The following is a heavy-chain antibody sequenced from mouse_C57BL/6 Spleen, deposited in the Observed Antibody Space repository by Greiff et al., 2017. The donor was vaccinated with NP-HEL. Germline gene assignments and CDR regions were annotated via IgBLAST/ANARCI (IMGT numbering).Heavy chain of an antibody. CDR2: ISDGGSYT. CDR3: ARDKYYGSSYVDWYFDV. Sequence: DVHLVESGGGLVKPGGSLKLSCAASGFTFSSYAMSWVRQTPEKRLEWVATISDGGSYTYYPDNVKGRFTISRDNAKNNLYLQMSHLKSEDTAMYYCARDKYYGSSYVDWYFDVWGTGTTVTVSS. D-gene: IGHD1-1*01. V-gene: IGHV5-4*01. J-gene: IGHJ1*03. CDR1: GFTFSSYA.